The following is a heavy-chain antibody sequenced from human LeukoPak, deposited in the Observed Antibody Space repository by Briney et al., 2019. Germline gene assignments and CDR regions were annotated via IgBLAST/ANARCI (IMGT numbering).Heavy chain of an antibody. V-gene: IGHV3-15*01. Sequence: GGSLRLSCAASGFTFTNAWMTWVRQAPGKGLEWVAHLKTKNDGGATDYAAPVKGRFTISRDDSKSMLYLQMSSLKTEDTAVYYCSTITYFYNSGVYYYAFDMWGQGTMVTVSS. D-gene: IGHD3-22*01. J-gene: IGHJ3*02. CDR2: LKTKNDGGAT. CDR1: GFTFTNAW. CDR3: STITYFYNSGVYYYAFDM.